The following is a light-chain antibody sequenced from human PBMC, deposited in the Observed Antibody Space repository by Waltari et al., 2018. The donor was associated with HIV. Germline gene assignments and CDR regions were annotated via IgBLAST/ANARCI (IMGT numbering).Light chain of an antibody. CDR1: SSDVGAYNF. CDR3: SSYTGDNSVL. CDR2: EVS. J-gene: IGLJ3*02. Sequence: QSALTQPASVSGSPGQSFTISCTGSSSDVGAYNFVSWYQQHPGKAPKVLIHEVSNRPSGVSNRFSASKSGNTASLTISGLQAEDEADYYCSSYTGDNSVLFGGGTKLSVV. V-gene: IGLV2-14*01.